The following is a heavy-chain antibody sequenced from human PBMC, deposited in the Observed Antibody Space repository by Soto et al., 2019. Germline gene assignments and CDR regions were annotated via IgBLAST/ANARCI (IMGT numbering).Heavy chain of an antibody. CDR3: ARVGGIDGDYIDF. D-gene: IGHD3-16*01. CDR1: GFTFSRFW. J-gene: IGHJ4*02. CDR2: IKKDGSEK. Sequence: EVQLVESGGGLVQPGGSLRLSCAASGFTFSRFWMTWVRQSPGKGLEWVANIKKDGSEKYYVDSVKGRFTISRDNAKNSLYLETSSLRAEDTAVYYCARVGGIDGDYIDFWGQGTLVTVSS. V-gene: IGHV3-7*01.